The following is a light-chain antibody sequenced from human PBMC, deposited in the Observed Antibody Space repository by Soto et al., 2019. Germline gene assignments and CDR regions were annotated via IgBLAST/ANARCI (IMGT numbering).Light chain of an antibody. J-gene: IGLJ1*01. Sequence: QSVRTQAPSAAGAFGQSVTISLTGTSRDVGGYNYVSWYQQHPGKAPKLMIYEVSERPSGVPDRFSGSKSGNTASLTVSGLQADDEADYYCSSYSGTNYHYVFGTGTKVTVL. CDR3: SSYSGTNYHYV. CDR1: SRDVGGYNY. CDR2: EVS. V-gene: IGLV2-8*01.